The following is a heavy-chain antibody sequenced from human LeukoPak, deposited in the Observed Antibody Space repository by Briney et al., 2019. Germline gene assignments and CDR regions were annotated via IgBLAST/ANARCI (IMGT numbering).Heavy chain of an antibody. CDR2: IYYSGST. V-gene: IGHV4-59*01. CDR1: GASISSYY. J-gene: IGHJ5*02. D-gene: IGHD4-17*01. CDR3: AREDYGDLYNWFDP. Sequence: SETLSLTCTVSGASISSYYWSWIRQPPGKGLEWIGYIYYSGSTNYNPSLKSRVTISVDTSKNQSSLKLSSVTAADTAVYYCAREDYGDLYNWFDPWGQGTLVTVSA.